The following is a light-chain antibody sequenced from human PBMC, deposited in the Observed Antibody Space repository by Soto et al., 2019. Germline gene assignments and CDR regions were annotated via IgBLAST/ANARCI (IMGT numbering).Light chain of an antibody. Sequence: QSALTQPASVSGSPGQSITISCTGTSSDVGGYNYVSWYQQHPGKAPKLMIYDVHNRPSGISNRVSGSKSGNTASLTISGLQADDEADYYCSSYRSGSTLVFGGGTKLTVL. CDR1: SSDVGGYNY. CDR2: DVH. J-gene: IGLJ2*01. V-gene: IGLV2-14*01. CDR3: SSYRSGSTLV.